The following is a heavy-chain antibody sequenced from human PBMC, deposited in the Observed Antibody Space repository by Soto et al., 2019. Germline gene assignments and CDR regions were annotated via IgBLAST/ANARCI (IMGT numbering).Heavy chain of an antibody. CDR2: IIPILGIA. J-gene: IGHJ6*02. CDR3: SRLRDSDGIDV. Sequence: QVQLVQSGAEVKKPGSSVNVSCKASGGTFSSYTISWVRQAPGQGLEWMGRIIPILGIANYAQKLQGRVTTTADKATSTAYMELSSRRSEDTAGYYCSRLRDSDGIDVWGQGTTVTVSS. D-gene: IGHD1-26*01. V-gene: IGHV1-69*02. CDR1: GGTFSSYT.